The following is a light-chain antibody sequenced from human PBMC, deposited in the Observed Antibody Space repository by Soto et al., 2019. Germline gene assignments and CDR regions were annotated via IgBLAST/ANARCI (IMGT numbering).Light chain of an antibody. CDR1: QSVSSSY. Sequence: EIVLTQSPGTLSLSPGERATLSCRASQSVSSSYLAWYQQKPGQAPRLVIYGASSRATGIPARFSGSGSGTDFTLTFSRLQPEDFAVDYCQQYGISHLLTFGGRTKVQIK. J-gene: IGKJ4*01. CDR2: GAS. CDR3: QQYGISHLLT. V-gene: IGKV3-20*01.